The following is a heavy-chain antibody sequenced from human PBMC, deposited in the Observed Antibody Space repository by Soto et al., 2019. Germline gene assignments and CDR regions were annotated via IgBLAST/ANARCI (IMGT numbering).Heavy chain of an antibody. Sequence: EVQLLESGGGLVQPGGSLRLSCAASGFTFSSYAMSWVRQAPGKGLEWVSAISGSGGSTYYADSVKGRFTISRDNSKNTLYLQMNRLRAEDTAVYYCAKVLGYCSGGSCYLDYWGQGTLVTVSS. CDR3: AKVLGYCSGGSCYLDY. V-gene: IGHV3-23*01. D-gene: IGHD2-15*01. J-gene: IGHJ4*02. CDR1: GFTFSSYA. CDR2: ISGSGGST.